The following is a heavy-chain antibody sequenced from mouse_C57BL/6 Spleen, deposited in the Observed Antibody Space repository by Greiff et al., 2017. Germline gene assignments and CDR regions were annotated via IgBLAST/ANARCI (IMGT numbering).Heavy chain of an antibody. CDR2: ISSGGSYT. CDR1: GFTFSSYG. J-gene: IGHJ2*01. CDR3: ARSLDY. V-gene: IGHV5-6*01. Sequence: EVHLVESGGDLVKPGGSLKLSCAASGFTFSSYGMSWVRQTQDKRLEWVATISSGGSYTYYPDSVKGRFTISRDNAKNTLYLQMSSLKSEDTAMYYCARSLDYWGQGTTLTVSS.